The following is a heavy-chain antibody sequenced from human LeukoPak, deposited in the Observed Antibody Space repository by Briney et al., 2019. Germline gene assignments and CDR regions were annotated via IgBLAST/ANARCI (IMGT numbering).Heavy chain of an antibody. CDR3: ARLHYYGSGRGYFDY. J-gene: IGHJ4*02. V-gene: IGHV4-39*01. Sequence: SETLSLTCTVSGGSISSTSYYWGWIRQPPGKGLEYIGSIYYSGTTYYNPSLKSRVIISVDTSKNRFSLKLTSVTAADTAAYHCARLHYYGSGRGYFDYWGQGALVTVSS. D-gene: IGHD3-10*01. CDR2: IYYSGTT. CDR1: GGSISSTSYY.